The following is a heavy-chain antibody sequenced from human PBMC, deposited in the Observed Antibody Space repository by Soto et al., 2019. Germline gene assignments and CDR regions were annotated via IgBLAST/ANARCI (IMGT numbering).Heavy chain of an antibody. J-gene: IGHJ6*02. Sequence: EVQLLESEGGLVQPGRSLRLSCAASGFIFSDYAMSWVRQAPGKGLEWVSALSGSGSSTYYADSVKGRFTISRGNLKNTVSLQMNNLTAEDTAVYYCAKGGVTRSYYYAMDVWGQGTTVTVSS. CDR2: LSGSGSST. CDR3: AKGGVTRSYYYAMDV. CDR1: GFIFSDYA. V-gene: IGHV3-23*01.